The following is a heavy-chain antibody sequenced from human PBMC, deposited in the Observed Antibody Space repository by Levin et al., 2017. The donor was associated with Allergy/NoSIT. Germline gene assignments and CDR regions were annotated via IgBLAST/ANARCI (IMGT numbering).Heavy chain of an antibody. CDR3: ARFSSAVAGRPFDY. V-gene: IGHV4-59*01. D-gene: IGHD6-19*01. CDR1: GGSISSVF. CDR2: IYYSGST. J-gene: IGHJ4*02. Sequence: SETLSLTCTVSGGSISSVFWSWIRQPPGKALEWIGYIYYSGSTNYNPSLKSRVTISVDTSNNQFSLKLSSVTAADTAVYYCARFSSAVAGRPFDYWGQGTLVTVSS.